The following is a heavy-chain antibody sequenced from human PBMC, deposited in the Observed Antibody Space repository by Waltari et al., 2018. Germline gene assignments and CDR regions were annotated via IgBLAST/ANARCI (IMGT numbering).Heavy chain of an antibody. V-gene: IGHV4-39*01. CDR3: AGYYGDYYYYFDY. J-gene: IGHJ4*02. D-gene: IGHD4-17*01. Sequence: QLQLQESGPGLVKPSETLSLTCTVSVGSISSSSYYWGWIRQPPGKGLEWIGSIYYSGSTYYNPSLKSRVTISVDTSKNQFSLKLSSVTAADTAVYYCAGYYGDYYYYFDYWGQGTLVTVSS. CDR2: IYYSGST. CDR1: VGSISSSSYY.